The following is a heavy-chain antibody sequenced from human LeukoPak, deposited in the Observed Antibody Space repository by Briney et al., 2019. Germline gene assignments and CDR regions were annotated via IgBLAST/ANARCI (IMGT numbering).Heavy chain of an antibody. D-gene: IGHD5-18*01. CDR2: IIPILGIA. V-gene: IGHV1-69*04. CDR3: ARADVDTAMATLLKAAYFQH. J-gene: IGHJ1*01. CDR1: GGTFSSYA. Sequence: SVKVSCKASGGTFSSYAISWVRQAPGQGLEWMGRIIPILGIANYAQKFQGRVTITADKSTSTAYMELSSLRSEDTAVYYCARADVDTAMATLLKAAYFQHWGQGTLVTVSS.